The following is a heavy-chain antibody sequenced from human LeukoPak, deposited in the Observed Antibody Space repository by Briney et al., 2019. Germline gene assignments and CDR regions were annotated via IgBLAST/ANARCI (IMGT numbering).Heavy chain of an antibody. D-gene: IGHD6-19*01. J-gene: IGHJ3*02. CDR3: AKDRLAVAGIHAFDI. CDR1: GFTFSSYG. CDR2: IRYDGSNK. V-gene: IGHV3-30*02. Sequence: GGSLRLSCAASGFTFSSYGMHWVRQAPGKGLEWVAFIRYDGSNKYYADSVKGRFTISRDNSKNTLYLQMNSLRAEDTAVYYCAKDRLAVAGIHAFDIWGQGTMVTVSS.